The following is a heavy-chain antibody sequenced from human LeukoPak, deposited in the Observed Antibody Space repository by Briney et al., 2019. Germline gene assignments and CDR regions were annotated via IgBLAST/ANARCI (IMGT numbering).Heavy chain of an antibody. J-gene: IGHJ3*02. V-gene: IGHV4-34*01. CDR2: INHSGST. Sequence: SETVSLTCAVYGGSFSGYYWSWIRQPPGKGLEWIGEINHSGSTNYNPSLKSRVTISVDTSKNQFSLKLSSVTAADTAVYYCARGRRKRAKPVGNAFDIWGQGTMVTVSS. CDR3: ARGRRKRAKPVGNAFDI. CDR1: GGSFSGYY. D-gene: IGHD1-14*01.